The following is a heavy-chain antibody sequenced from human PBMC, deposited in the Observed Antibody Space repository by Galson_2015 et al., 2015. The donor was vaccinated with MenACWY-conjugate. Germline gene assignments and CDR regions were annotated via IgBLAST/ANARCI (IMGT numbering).Heavy chain of an antibody. D-gene: IGHD6-19*01. CDR3: AQDRGYSSA. CDR1: GFTFSRYA. J-gene: IGHJ5*02. Sequence: SLRLSCAGSGFTFSRYAMSWVRQAPGKGLEWVSAISSSADRTYYTDSVKGRFTISRDNSKNTLYLQMVSLRAEDTAVYYCAQDRGYSSAWGQGTLVTVSS. CDR2: ISSSADRT. V-gene: IGHV3-23*01.